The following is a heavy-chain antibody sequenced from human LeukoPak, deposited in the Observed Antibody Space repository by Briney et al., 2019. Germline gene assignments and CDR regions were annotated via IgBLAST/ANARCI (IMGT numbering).Heavy chain of an antibody. Sequence: GGSLRLSCAASGFTVSSNYMSWVRQAPGKGLEWVSVIYRGGSTYYSDSVKRRFTISRHNSKNTQYLQMNSLRAEDTAVYDCARAIVVVVAATRSIDYFDYWGQGTLVTVSS. D-gene: IGHD2-15*01. CDR2: IYRGGST. CDR3: ARAIVVVVAATRSIDYFDY. CDR1: GFTVSSNY. J-gene: IGHJ4*02. V-gene: IGHV3-53*04.